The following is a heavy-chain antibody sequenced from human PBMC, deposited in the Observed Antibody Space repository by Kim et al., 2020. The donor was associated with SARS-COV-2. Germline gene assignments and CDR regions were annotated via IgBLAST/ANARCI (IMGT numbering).Heavy chain of an antibody. CDR3: AKVWGDCTSISCYRPFDM. D-gene: IGHD2-21*02. CDR1: GFTFSNYG. CDR2: IGGGGGNI. J-gene: IGHJ3*02. V-gene: IGHV3-23*01. Sequence: GGSLRLSCAASGFTFSNYGMSWVRQSPGKGLEWVSGIGGGGGNIYYADSVNGRFPISSDNSRDTLYLQMNSLRVEDAAIYYCAKVWGDCTSISCYRPFDMWGQGTRVIVSS.